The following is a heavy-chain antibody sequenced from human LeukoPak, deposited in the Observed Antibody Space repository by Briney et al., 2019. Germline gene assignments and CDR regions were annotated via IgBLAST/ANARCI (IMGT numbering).Heavy chain of an antibody. D-gene: IGHD3-10*01. CDR1: GGSISSSSYY. V-gene: IGHV4-39*01. J-gene: IGHJ4*02. CDR2: IYYSGST. CDR3: DRRSSRVRGVITPFDY. Sequence: PSETLSLTCTVSGGSISSSSYYWGWIRQPPGKGLEWIRSIYYSGSTYYNPSLKSRVTISVDTSKNQFSLKLSSVTAADTAVYYCDRRSSRVRGVITPFDYWGQGTLVTVSS.